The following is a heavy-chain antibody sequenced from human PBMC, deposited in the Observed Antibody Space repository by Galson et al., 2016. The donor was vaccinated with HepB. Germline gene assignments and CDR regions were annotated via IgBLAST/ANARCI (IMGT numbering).Heavy chain of an antibody. CDR3: AKDQGGTATGPLEIDY. V-gene: IGHV3-23*01. J-gene: IGHJ4*02. D-gene: IGHD1-1*01. Sequence: SLRLSCAVSGFTFNNYAMIWVRQPPGKGLEWVSTISGSGTKTYYVDSVKGRFTISKDSSKNTLCLQMNSLRAEDSGGYYCAKDQGGTATGPLEIDYWGQGTLVTVSS. CDR2: ISGSGTKT. CDR1: GFTFNNYA.